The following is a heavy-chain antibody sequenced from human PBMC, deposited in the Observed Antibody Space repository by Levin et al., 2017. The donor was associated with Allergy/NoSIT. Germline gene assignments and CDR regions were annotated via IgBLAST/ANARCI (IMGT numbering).Heavy chain of an antibody. CDR1: GYTFNIYY. J-gene: IGHJ4*02. V-gene: IGHV1-2*02. D-gene: IGHD5-18*01. Sequence: ASVKVSCKASGYTFNIYYIHWVRQAPGQGLEWMGWIHPDSGGTNYAQKFQGRVTMTRDTSIRTAYMELSSLESDDTAVYYCARAGGLQQWLHYCDYWGQGTLVTVSS. CDR2: IHPDSGGT. CDR3: ARAGGLQQWLHYCDY.